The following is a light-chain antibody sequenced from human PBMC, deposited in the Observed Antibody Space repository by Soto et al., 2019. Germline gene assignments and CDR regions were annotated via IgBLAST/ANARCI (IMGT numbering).Light chain of an antibody. CDR1: QSVSGN. Sequence: EIVMTQSPATLSGSPGARATLSCRASQSVSGNLAWYQQEPGQAPRLLIYGASTRANGIPARFSGSGAGAEFTLTISSLQSEDFAVYYCQQYNNWFSITFGQGTRLEIK. J-gene: IGKJ5*01. CDR3: QQYNNWFSIT. CDR2: GAS. V-gene: IGKV3-15*01.